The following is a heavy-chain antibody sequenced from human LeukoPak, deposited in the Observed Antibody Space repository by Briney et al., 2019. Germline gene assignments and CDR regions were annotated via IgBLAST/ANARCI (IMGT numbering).Heavy chain of an antibody. V-gene: IGHV4-59*01. J-gene: IGHJ2*01. Sequence: SETLSLTCTVSGGSMSSYYWSWIRQPPGKGLEWIGYIYYSGSTKYNPSLESRVTISVDTSKNQFSLKLSSVTAADTAVYYCARVGTMSLWYFDLWGRGTLVTVSS. D-gene: IGHD3-10*02. CDR3: ARVGTMSLWYFDL. CDR2: IYYSGST. CDR1: GGSMSSYY.